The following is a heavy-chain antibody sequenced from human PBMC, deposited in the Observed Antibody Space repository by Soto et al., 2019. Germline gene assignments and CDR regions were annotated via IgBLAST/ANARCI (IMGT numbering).Heavy chain of an antibody. CDR3: ATSLVTSRAWVDY. CDR1: GGSIYTGGFY. Sequence: SETLSLTCTVSGGSIYTGGFYWSWIRQLPGKGLEWLGYIYYTGSTQYTPSLKSRLSISTDTSDNQFSLRLNSVTAADTAVYYRATSLVTSRAWVDYWGQGTPVTVSS. J-gene: IGHJ4*02. CDR2: IYYTGST. V-gene: IGHV4-31*03. D-gene: IGHD1-26*01.